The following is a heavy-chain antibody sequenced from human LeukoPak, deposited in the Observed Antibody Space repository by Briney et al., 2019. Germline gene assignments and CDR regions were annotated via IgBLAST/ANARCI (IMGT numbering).Heavy chain of an antibody. CDR2: INPNSGGT. J-gene: IGHJ6*03. D-gene: IGHD3-3*01. Sequence: ASVKVSFKASGYTFTVYYMHWVRQAPGQGLEWMGWINPNSGGTNYAQKFQGRVTMTRDTSISTAYMELSRLRSDDTAVYYCARGDFWSGYSHYYMDVWGKGTTVTVSS. V-gene: IGHV1-2*02. CDR3: ARGDFWSGYSHYYMDV. CDR1: GYTFTVYY.